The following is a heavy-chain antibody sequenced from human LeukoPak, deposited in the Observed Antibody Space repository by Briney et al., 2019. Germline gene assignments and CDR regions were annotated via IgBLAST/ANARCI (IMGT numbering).Heavy chain of an antibody. CDR3: ARSLSSSLNWFDP. J-gene: IGHJ5*02. CDR1: GDSVSSGDYY. CDR2: IYYSGSA. Sequence: SQTLSLTCSVSGDSVSSGDYYWSWIRQPPGKGLEWIGYIYYSGSAYYNPSLKSRVSISVDTSKNQFSLKLSSVTAADTAMYYCARSLSSSLNWFDPWGQGTLVTVSS. D-gene: IGHD6-13*01. V-gene: IGHV4-30-4*01.